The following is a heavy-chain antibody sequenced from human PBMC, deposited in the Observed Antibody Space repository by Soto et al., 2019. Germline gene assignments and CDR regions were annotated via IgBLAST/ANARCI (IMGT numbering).Heavy chain of an antibody. V-gene: IGHV3-30*18. Sequence: QVQLVESGGGVVQPGRSLRLSCAASGFTFSSYGMHWVRQAPGKGLEWVAVISYDGSNKYYADSVKGRFTISRDNSKNTLYLQMSSLRAEDTAVYYCAKDLRFGEFTRFDYWGQGTLVTVSS. CDR2: ISYDGSNK. CDR1: GFTFSSYG. J-gene: IGHJ4*02. D-gene: IGHD3-10*01. CDR3: AKDLRFGEFTRFDY.